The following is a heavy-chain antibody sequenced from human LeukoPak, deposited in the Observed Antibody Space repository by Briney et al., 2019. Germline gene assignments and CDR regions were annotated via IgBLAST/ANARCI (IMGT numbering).Heavy chain of an antibody. CDR3: ARAPYDSSGYYYDY. CDR1: GGSFSGYY. Sequence: PSETLSLTCAVYGGSFSGYYWSWIRQPPGKGLEWIGEINHSGSTNYNPSLKSRVTISVDTSKNQFSLKLSSVTAADTAVHYCARAPYDSSGYYYDYWGQGTLVTVSS. J-gene: IGHJ4*02. V-gene: IGHV4-34*01. CDR2: INHSGST. D-gene: IGHD3-22*01.